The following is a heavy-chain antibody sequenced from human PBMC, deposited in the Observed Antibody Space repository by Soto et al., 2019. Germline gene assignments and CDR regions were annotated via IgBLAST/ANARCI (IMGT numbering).Heavy chain of an antibody. CDR3: ATALRGSSYYVPDY. D-gene: IGHD1-26*01. J-gene: IGHJ4*02. CDR2: ISNHGNDQ. V-gene: IGHV3-30*03. CDR1: GFTFSDYG. Sequence: QVQLVESGGGVVQPGRSLRLSCAASGFTFSDYGVHWVRQAPGEGLEWVAIISNHGNDQYYADSVEGRFTISRDNTKNTLYLQVDSLRPEDTAVYYCATALRGSSYYVPDYWGQGSLVTVSS.